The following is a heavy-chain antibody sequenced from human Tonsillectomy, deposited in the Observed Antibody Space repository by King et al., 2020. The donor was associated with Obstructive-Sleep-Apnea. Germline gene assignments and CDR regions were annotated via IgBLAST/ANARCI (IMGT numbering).Heavy chain of an antibody. J-gene: IGHJ2*01. Sequence: VQLQQWGAGLLKPSEILSLTCAVYGGSFSDYYWSWFRQPPGKGLEWFGEINHLRSPRYTPSPKSRVTISVDTSKNQFSLKLSSVPAADTAVYYCARVPLSYYGSGSNWYFDLWGRGTLVSVSS. D-gene: IGHD3-10*01. CDR2: INHLRSP. CDR1: GGSFSDYY. V-gene: IGHV4-34*01. CDR3: ARVPLSYYGSGSNWYFDL.